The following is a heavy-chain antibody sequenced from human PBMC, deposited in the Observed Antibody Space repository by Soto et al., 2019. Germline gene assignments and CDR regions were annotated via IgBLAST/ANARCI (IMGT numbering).Heavy chain of an antibody. CDR2: INHSGST. CDR3: ARDGVGYSYGYLYYYYMDV. D-gene: IGHD5-18*01. V-gene: IGHV4-34*01. CDR1: GGSFSGYY. J-gene: IGHJ6*03. Sequence: QVQLQQWGAGLLKPSETLSLTCAVYGGSFSGYYWSWIRQPPGKGLEWIGEINHSGSTNYNPSLKSRVTISVDTSKNQFSLKLSSVPAADTAVYYCARDGVGYSYGYLYYYYMDVWGKGTTVTVSS.